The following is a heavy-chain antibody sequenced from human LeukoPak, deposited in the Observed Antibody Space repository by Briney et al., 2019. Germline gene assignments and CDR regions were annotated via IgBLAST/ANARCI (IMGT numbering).Heavy chain of an antibody. CDR2: ISYDGSNK. D-gene: IGHD5-12*01. V-gene: IGHV3-30*04. CDR1: GFTFSSYA. Sequence: GGSLRLSCAASGFTFSSYAMHWVSQAPGKGLEWVAVISYDGSNKNYADSVKGRFTISRDNSKNTLYLQMNSLRAEDTAVYYCARDRNVVATIPLYYYYYGMDVWGQGTTVTVSS. CDR3: ARDRNVVATIPLYYYYYGMDV. J-gene: IGHJ6*02.